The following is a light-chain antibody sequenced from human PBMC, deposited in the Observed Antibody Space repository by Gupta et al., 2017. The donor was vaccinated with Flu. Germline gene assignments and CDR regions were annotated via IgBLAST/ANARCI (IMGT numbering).Light chain of an antibody. V-gene: IGLV3-21*03. CDR3: QVWDSSSGGV. CDR2: ADS. CDR1: NIGSKS. J-gene: IGLJ3*02. Sequence: GKTARSTCGGNNIGSKSVHWYQQKPGPAPVLVVYADSDRPAGIPERFSGSNSGNTATLTISRVEAGDEADYYCQVWDSSSGGVFGGGTKLTVL.